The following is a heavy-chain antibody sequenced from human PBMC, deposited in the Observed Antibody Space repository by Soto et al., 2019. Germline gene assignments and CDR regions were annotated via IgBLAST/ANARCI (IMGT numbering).Heavy chain of an antibody. J-gene: IGHJ4*02. CDR1: GSTFTSHG. D-gene: IGHD6-19*01. CDR2: ISGYNGNT. Sequence: ASVKVSCKASGSTFTSHGISWVRQAPGQGLEWMGWISGYNGNTNYAQKFQGRVSMTTDTSATTAYMELRSLGSDDTAVYYCATFHSRGWPRGCFHYWGPGTVLAVYS. V-gene: IGHV1-18*04. CDR3: ATFHSRGWPRGCFHY.